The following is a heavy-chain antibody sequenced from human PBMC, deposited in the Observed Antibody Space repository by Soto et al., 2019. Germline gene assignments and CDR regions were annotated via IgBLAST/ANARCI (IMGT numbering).Heavy chain of an antibody. Sequence: QVQLVESGGGVVQPGRSLRLSCAASGFTFSTDGMHWVRQAPGKGLGWVAVISYDGSYKYYADSVKGRFAISRDNSKNTLYLQMNTSRAEDTAVYYCAKEVHYGAIDYWGQGTLVTVSS. V-gene: IGHV3-30*18. CDR2: ISYDGSYK. J-gene: IGHJ4*02. D-gene: IGHD4-17*01. CDR1: GFTFSTDG. CDR3: AKEVHYGAIDY.